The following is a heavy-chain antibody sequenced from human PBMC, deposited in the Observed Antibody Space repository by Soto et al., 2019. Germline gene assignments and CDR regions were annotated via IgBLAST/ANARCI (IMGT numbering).Heavy chain of an antibody. V-gene: IGHV1-8*01. CDR3: ARGQTDIVATIRYYYYYYGMDV. CDR2: MNPNSGNT. J-gene: IGHJ6*02. Sequence: ASVKVSCKASGYTFTSYDINWVRQATGQGLEWMGWMNPNSGNTGYAQKFQGRVTMTRNTSISTAYMELSSLRSEDMAVYYCARGQTDIVATIRYYYYYYGMDVWGQGTTVTVSS. D-gene: IGHD5-12*01. CDR1: GYTFTSYD.